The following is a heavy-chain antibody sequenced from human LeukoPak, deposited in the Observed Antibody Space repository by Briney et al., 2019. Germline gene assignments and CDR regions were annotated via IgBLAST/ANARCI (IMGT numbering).Heavy chain of an antibody. J-gene: IGHJ4*02. CDR1: GYTFTSYD. CDR3: ATLGTYYDILTGLVNNY. V-gene: IGHV1-8*01. CDR2: MNPNSGNT. D-gene: IGHD3-9*01. Sequence: ASVKVSCKASGYTFTSYDINWVRQATGQGLEWMGWMNPNSGNTGYAQKFQGRVTMTRNTSISTAYMELSSLRSEDTAVYYCATLGTYYDILTGLVNNYWGPGTLVTVSS.